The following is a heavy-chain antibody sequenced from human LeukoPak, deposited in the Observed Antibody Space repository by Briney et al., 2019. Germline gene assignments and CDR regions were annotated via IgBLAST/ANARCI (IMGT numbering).Heavy chain of an antibody. CDR1: GFTFSSYA. J-gene: IGHJ4*02. CDR2: ISGSGGST. CDR3: AKTALGGYDSSGYYNYFDY. V-gene: IGHV3-23*01. D-gene: IGHD3-22*01. Sequence: PGGSLRLSCAASGFTFSSYAMSWVRQAPRKGLEWVSAISGSGGSTYYADSVKGRFTISRDNSKNTLYLQMNSLRAEDTAVYYCAKTALGGYDSSGYYNYFDYWGQGTLVTVSS.